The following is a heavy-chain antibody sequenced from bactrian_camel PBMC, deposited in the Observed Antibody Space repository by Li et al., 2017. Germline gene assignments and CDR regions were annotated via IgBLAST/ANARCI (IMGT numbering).Heavy chain of an antibody. V-gene: IGHV3S40*01. CDR3: AADPSRELWVGYPPYKY. J-gene: IGHJ4*01. CDR1: GFPFSSYA. D-gene: IGHD5*01. Sequence: VQLVESGGDLVQPGGSLRLSCAASGFPFSSYAMSWVRQAPGKGLEWVSTIDSDGGTTYYADSVKGRFTISRDNAKNTVYLQIDSLKPEDTAVYYCAADPSRELWVGYPPYKYWGQGTQVTVS. CDR2: IDSDGGTT.